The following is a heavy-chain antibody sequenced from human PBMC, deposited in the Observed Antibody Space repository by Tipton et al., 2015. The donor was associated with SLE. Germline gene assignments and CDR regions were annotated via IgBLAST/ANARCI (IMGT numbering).Heavy chain of an antibody. CDR3: ARGGAGGYDYFDY. D-gene: IGHD5-12*01. V-gene: IGHV4-31*03. J-gene: IGHJ4*02. CDR1: GGSISTGGYY. Sequence: LRLSCTVSGGSISTGGYYWSWIRQHPGKGLEWIGYIYNSGGTDYNPSLKSRVTISADTSKNHFSLNLSSVTAADTAVYYCARGGAGGYDYFDYWGQGALVTVSS. CDR2: IYNSGGT.